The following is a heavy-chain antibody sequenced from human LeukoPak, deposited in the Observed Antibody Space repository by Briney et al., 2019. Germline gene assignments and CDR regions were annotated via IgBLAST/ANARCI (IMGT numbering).Heavy chain of an antibody. J-gene: IGHJ6*03. CDR2: ISTSSSYI. V-gene: IGHV3-21*01. Sequence: GGSLRLSCAASGFTFSSYTMSWVRQAPGKGLEWVSSISTSSSYIYYADSVKGRFTISRDNAKKSLYLQMNSLRAEDTAVYYCARDGDTVLTRGYYYYMDVWGKGTTVTVSS. D-gene: IGHD4-23*01. CDR3: ARDGDTVLTRGYYYYMDV. CDR1: GFTFSSYT.